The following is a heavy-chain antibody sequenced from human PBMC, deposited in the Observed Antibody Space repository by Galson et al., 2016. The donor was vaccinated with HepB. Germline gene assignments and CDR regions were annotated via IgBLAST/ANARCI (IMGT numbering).Heavy chain of an antibody. J-gene: IGHJ4*02. Sequence: SLRLSCAASGFTFSDYAMGWVRQAPGKGLEWVSDITASGGDTYNADSVEGRFIISRDNSKNTLYLQMNSLRAEDTAVYYCAEDAGGYSFHSWGQGTLVTVSS. CDR1: GFTFSDYA. CDR3: AEDAGGYSFHS. V-gene: IGHV3-23*01. D-gene: IGHD5-12*01. CDR2: ITASGGDT.